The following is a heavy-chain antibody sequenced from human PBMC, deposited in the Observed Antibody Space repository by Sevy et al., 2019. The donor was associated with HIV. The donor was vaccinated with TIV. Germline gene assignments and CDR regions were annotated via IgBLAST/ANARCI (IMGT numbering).Heavy chain of an antibody. CDR2: ISGSGSST. J-gene: IGHJ4*02. V-gene: IGHV3-23*01. Sequence: GGSLRLSCAGTGFTFSSYVMSWVRQAPGKGLEWVAGISGSGSSTYYAHSVRGRFSGSRDNSKNTLYLQMNRLRVEDKAVYFFAHGRGYGTPRVFDFWGQGTLVTVSS. CDR1: GFTFSSYV. CDR3: AHGRGYGTPRVFDF. D-gene: IGHD2-2*03.